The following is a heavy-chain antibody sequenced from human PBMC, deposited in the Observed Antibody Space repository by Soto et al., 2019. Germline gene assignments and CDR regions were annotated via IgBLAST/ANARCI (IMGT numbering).Heavy chain of an antibody. D-gene: IGHD6-13*01. J-gene: IGHJ4*02. V-gene: IGHV4-4*03. CDR2: IYHGGST. Sequence: QVQLQESGPGLVKPPGTLSLTCTVSSGSITSSKWWSWVRQPPGKGLEWIGEIYHGGSTNYNPSLKVRVTISVDKSKNQLSLQLNSVTAADTAVYYCASHLIMPGTRGFDSWGQGTLVTVSS. CDR1: SGSITSSKW. CDR3: ASHLIMPGTRGFDS.